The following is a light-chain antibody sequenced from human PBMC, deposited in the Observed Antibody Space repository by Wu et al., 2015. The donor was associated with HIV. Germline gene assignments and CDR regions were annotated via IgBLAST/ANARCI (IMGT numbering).Light chain of an antibody. CDR1: QGISNS. V-gene: IGKV1-27*01. CDR2: AAS. CDR3: QKYNSAPWT. J-gene: IGKJ1*01. Sequence: DIQMTQSPPSLSASVGDRVTITCRASQGISNSLAWYQQKPGKVPKLLIYAASTLQSGVPSRFTGSGSGTDFTLTISSLQPEDVATYYCQKYNSAPWTFGQGTKVEIK.